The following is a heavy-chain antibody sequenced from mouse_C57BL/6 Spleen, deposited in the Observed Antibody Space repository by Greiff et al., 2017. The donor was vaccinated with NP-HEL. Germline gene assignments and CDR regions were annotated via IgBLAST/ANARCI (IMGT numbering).Heavy chain of an antibody. CDR1: GYTFTEYT. CDR3: ARHERGSSYDYYAMDY. CDR2: FYPGSGSI. J-gene: IGHJ4*01. D-gene: IGHD1-1*01. V-gene: IGHV1-62-2*01. Sequence: QVQLKESGAELVKPGASVKLSCKASGYTFTEYTIHWVKQRSGQGLEWIGWFYPGSGSIKYNEKFKDKATLTADKSSSTVYMELSRLTSEDSAVYFCARHERGSSYDYYAMDYWGQGTSVTVSS.